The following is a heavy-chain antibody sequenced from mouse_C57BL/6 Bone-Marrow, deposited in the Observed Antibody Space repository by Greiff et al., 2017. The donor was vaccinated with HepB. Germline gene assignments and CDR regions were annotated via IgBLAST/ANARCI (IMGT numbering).Heavy chain of an antibody. CDR2: ISNGGGST. V-gene: IGHV5-12*01. CDR3: ARRGGYPYYYAMDY. D-gene: IGHD2-2*01. Sequence: QSGGSLKLSCAASGFTFSDYYMYWVRQTPEKRLEWVAYISNGGGSTYYPDTVKGRFTISRDNAKNTLYLQMSRLKSEDTAMYYCARRGGYPYYYAMDYWGQGTSVTVSS. J-gene: IGHJ4*01. CDR1: GFTFSDYY.